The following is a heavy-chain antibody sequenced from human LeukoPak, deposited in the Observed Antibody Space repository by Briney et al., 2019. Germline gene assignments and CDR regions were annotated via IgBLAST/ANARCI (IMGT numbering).Heavy chain of an antibody. D-gene: IGHD4-17*01. V-gene: IGHV3-23*01. CDR1: GFTFSSYG. Sequence: PGGSLRLSCAASGFTFSSYGMSWVRQAPGKGLEWVSAISGSGGSTYYADSVKGRFTISRDNSKNTLYLQMNSLRAEDMAVYYCAKAHDYGDYWRFDYWGQGTLVTVSS. J-gene: IGHJ4*02. CDR3: AKAHDYGDYWRFDY. CDR2: ISGSGGST.